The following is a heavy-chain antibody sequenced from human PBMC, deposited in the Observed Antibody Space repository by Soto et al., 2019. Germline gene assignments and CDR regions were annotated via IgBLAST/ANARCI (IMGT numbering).Heavy chain of an antibody. CDR2: IYYTGST. V-gene: IGHV4-39*01. D-gene: IGHD2-8*01. CDR3: GRQPGYAVPPVYATNYFTY. J-gene: IGHJ4*02. Sequence: QLQLQESGPGLVKPSETLSLTCTVSGDSISSDNYYCGWIRQPPGKGLEWIGSIYYTGSTYYNPSLKSRVTMSVDTSKSQFSPKLSPVPAADTAVYYCGRQPGYAVPPVYATNYFTYWGQGIRVHVST. CDR1: GDSISSDNYY.